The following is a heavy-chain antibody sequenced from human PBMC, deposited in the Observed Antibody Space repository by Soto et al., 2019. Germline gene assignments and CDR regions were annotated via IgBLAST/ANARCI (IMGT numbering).Heavy chain of an antibody. V-gene: IGHV3-23*01. CDR3: ASGSDDEDYYYYCGMDV. J-gene: IGHJ6*02. CDR2: ISVSGGST. D-gene: IGHD6-25*01. CDR1: GFTFSSYG. Sequence: GGSLRFSCTASGFTFSSYGMHWVRQAPGRGLEWVSAISVSGGSTYYADSVKGRFTISRDNSKNTLYLQMNSLRAEDTAVYYCASGSDDEDYYYYCGMDVWGQGTTVTVSS.